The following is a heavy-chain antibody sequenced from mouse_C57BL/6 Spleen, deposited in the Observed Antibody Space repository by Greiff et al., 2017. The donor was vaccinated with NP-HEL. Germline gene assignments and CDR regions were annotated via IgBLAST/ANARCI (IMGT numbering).Heavy chain of an antibody. CDR3: TRWYDYDEWGDY. J-gene: IGHJ2*01. CDR2: IDPETGGT. Sequence: QVQLQQSGAELVRPGASVTLSCKASGYTFTDYEMHWVKQTPVHGLEWIGAIDPETGGTAYNQKFKGKAILTADKSSSTAYMELRSLTSEDSAVYYCTRWYDYDEWGDYWGQGTTLTVSS. V-gene: IGHV1-15*01. CDR1: GYTFTDYE. D-gene: IGHD2-4*01.